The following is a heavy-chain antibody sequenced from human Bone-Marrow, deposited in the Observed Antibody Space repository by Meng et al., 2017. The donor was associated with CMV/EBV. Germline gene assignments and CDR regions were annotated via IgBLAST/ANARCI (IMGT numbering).Heavy chain of an antibody. CDR3: ARERDGCFGELSAGIDY. Sequence: GESLKISCAASGFTFSSYAMHWVRQAPGKGLEWVAVISYDGSNKYYADSVKGRFTISRDNSKNTLYLQMNRLRAEDTAVYYCARERDGCFGELSAGIDYWGQGTLVTVSS. J-gene: IGHJ4*02. V-gene: IGHV3-30*04. D-gene: IGHD3-16*02. CDR1: GFTFSSYA. CDR2: ISYDGSNK.